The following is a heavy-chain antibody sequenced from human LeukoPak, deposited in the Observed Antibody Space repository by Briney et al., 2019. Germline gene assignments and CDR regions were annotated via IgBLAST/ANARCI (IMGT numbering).Heavy chain of an antibody. D-gene: IGHD3-3*01. Sequence: PGGSLRLSCAASGFTFSSYEMNWVRQAPGKGLEWVSYISSSGSTIYYADSVKGRFTISRDNAKNSLYLQMNSLRAEDTAVYYCARGLYYDFWSGYYNYYYMDVWGKGTTVTVSS. CDR3: ARGLYYDFWSGYYNYYYMDV. CDR1: GFTFSSYE. V-gene: IGHV3-48*03. CDR2: ISSSGSTI. J-gene: IGHJ6*03.